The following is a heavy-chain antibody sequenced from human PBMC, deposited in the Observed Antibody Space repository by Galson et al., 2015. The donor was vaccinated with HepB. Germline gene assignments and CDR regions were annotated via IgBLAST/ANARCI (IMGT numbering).Heavy chain of an antibody. V-gene: IGHV4-59*01. D-gene: IGHD3/OR15-3a*01. Sequence: LTCTVSGGSISSYYWSWIRQPPGKGLEWIGYIYYSGSTNYNPSLKSRVTISVDTSMNQFSLKLSSVTAADTVVYYCARGRTRSDAFDIWGQGTMVTVSS. CDR3: ARGRTRSDAFDI. CDR1: GGSISSYY. J-gene: IGHJ3*02. CDR2: IYYSGST.